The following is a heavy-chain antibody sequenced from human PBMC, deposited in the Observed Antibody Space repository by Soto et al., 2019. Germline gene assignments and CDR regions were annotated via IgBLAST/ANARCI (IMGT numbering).Heavy chain of an antibody. CDR3: AKHGQLALFDQ. V-gene: IGHV5-10-1*01. D-gene: IGHD6-6*01. J-gene: IGHJ5*02. CDR1: GYSFPSYC. CDR2: IDPSDSYI. Sequence: PGESLKISCQGSGYSFPSYCISWVRQMPGKGLQWMGRIDPSDSYINYSPSFEGHVNISIDKSINTAYLQWSSLKASDTAIYYCAKHGQLALFDQWGQGTLVNVSS.